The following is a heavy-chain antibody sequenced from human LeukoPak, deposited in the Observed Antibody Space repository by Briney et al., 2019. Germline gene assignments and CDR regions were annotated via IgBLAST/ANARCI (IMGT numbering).Heavy chain of an antibody. V-gene: IGHV4-59*08. D-gene: IGHD3-3*01. CDR2: IYYSGST. CDR3: ARTRVDYLYGMDV. J-gene: IGHJ6*02. CDR1: GGSISSYY. Sequence: AETLSLTCTVSGGSISSYYWSWIRQPPGKGLEWIGYIYYSGSTNYNPSLKSRVTISVDTSKNQFSLKLSSVTAADTAVYYCARTRVDYLYGMDVWGQGTTVTVS.